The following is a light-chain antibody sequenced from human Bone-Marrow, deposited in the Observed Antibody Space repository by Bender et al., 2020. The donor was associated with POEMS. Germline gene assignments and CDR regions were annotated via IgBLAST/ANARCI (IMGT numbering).Light chain of an antibody. V-gene: IGLV3-21*02. CDR3: CAHVGSGLWM. Sequence: SYVLTQPPSVSVAPGQTARITCGGNNIGSESVHWYQQKPGQAPVLVVFDDSDRPSGVSDRFSGSKSGTTASLTISGLRPEDETTYYCCAHVGSGLWMFGGGTKVTVL. CDR1: NIGSES. CDR2: DDS. J-gene: IGLJ3*02.